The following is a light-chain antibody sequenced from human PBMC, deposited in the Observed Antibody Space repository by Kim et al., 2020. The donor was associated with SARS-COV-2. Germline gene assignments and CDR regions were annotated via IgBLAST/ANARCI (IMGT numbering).Light chain of an antibody. CDR3: SSYIRASSFA. V-gene: IGLV2-14*04. CDR1: SSNVGPSTL. Sequence: QSLHIVCSGTSSNVGPSTLVSWYEQHPGKAHKLRIYGVNRRPSGVSYRFSGSKSGNTASQTISGLQAEDEADYYCSSYIRASSFAFGGGTQLTVL. CDR2: GVN. J-gene: IGLJ3*02.